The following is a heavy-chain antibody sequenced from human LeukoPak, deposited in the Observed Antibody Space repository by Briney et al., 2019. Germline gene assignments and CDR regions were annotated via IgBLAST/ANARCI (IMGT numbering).Heavy chain of an antibody. CDR2: INHSGST. Sequence: PSETLSLTCAVYGGSFSGYYWSWIRQPPGKGLEWIGEINHSGSTNYNPSLKSRVTISVDTSKNQFSLKLSSVTAADTAVYYCARRTFGVVPGAYYYYYYMDVWGKGTTVTVSS. D-gene: IGHD3-3*01. V-gene: IGHV4-34*01. CDR1: GGSFSGYY. CDR3: ARRTFGVVPGAYYYYYYMDV. J-gene: IGHJ6*03.